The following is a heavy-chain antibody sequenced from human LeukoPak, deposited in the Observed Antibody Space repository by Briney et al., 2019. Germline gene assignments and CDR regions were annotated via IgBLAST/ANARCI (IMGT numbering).Heavy chain of an antibody. V-gene: IGHV4-59*01. CDR2: IYYSGST. J-gene: IGHJ3*02. D-gene: IGHD3-22*01. CDR1: GGSISSYY. Sequence: SETLSLTCTVSGGSISSYYWSWIRQPPGKGLEWVGYIYYSGSTNYNPSLKSRVTISVDTSKNQFSLKLTSVTAADTAVYYCASRPYSGGYYTDAFDIWGQGTMVTVSS. CDR3: ASRPYSGGYYTDAFDI.